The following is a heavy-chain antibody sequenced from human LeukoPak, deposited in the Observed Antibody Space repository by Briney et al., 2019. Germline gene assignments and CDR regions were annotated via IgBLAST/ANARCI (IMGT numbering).Heavy chain of an antibody. CDR3: ARSIWGSYDFWSGLRNFDY. Sequence: ASVKVSCKASGGTFTSYAISWVRQAPGQGLEWMGGIIRIFGTANYAQKFQGRVTITADESTSTAYMELSSLRSEDTAVYYCARSIWGSYDFWSGLRNFDYWGQGTLVTVSS. CDR1: GGTFTSYA. J-gene: IGHJ4*02. V-gene: IGHV1-69*13. D-gene: IGHD3-3*01. CDR2: IIRIFGTA.